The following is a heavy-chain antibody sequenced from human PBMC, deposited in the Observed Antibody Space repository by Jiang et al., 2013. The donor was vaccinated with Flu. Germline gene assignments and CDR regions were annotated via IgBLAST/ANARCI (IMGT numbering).Heavy chain of an antibody. CDR1: GGSLSNSSYY. J-gene: IGHJ4*02. Sequence: KPSETLSLTCSVSGGSLSNSSYYWSWIRQPPGKGLEWIGYIFYSGSTNYNPSLKSRVTISVDTSKNEFSLKLTSVTAADTALYYCARGQTTGWYGDYYFDYWGQGTLVIVSS. CDR2: IFYSGST. V-gene: IGHV4-61*01. D-gene: IGHD6-19*01. CDR3: ARGQTTGWYGDYYFDY.